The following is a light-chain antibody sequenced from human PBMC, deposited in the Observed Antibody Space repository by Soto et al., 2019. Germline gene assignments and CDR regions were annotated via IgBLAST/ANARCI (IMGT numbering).Light chain of an antibody. CDR1: SSDVGSYNL. CDR2: EVS. V-gene: IGLV2-23*02. J-gene: IGLJ2*01. Sequence: QSALTQPVSVSGSPGQSITISGTGTSSDVGSYNLVSWYQQHPGKAPKLMIYEVSKRPSGVSNRFSGSKSGNTASLTISGLQAEDQADYYCCSYAGSSTFVVFGGGTKLTVL. CDR3: CSYAGSSTFVV.